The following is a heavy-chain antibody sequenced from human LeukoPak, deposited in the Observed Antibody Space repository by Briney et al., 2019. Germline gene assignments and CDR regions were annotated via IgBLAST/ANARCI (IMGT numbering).Heavy chain of an antibody. CDR3: ARGPLIAAAGTR. Sequence: GGSLRLSYAASRFTFGSYWMSWVRQAPGEGLEWVAKINQDGTEKAYVDSVRGRFTISRDNAKNSLFLQMNSLRAEDTAVYYCARGPLIAAAGTRWGQGTLVTVSS. V-gene: IGHV3-7*03. CDR1: RFTFGSYW. J-gene: IGHJ4*02. CDR2: INQDGTEK. D-gene: IGHD6-13*01.